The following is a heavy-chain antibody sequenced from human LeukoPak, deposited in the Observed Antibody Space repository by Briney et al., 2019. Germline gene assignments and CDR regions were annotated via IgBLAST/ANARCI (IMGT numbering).Heavy chain of an antibody. CDR1: GGSISSYY. Sequence: SETLSLTCTVSGGSISSYYWSWIRQPPGKGLEWIGYIYYSGSTNYSPSLKSRVTISVDTSKNQFSLKLSSVTAADTAVYYCARGVGYFDWLLWGFDYWGQGTLVTVSS. CDR3: ARGVGYFDWLLWGFDY. V-gene: IGHV4-59*01. CDR2: IYYSGST. J-gene: IGHJ4*02. D-gene: IGHD3-9*01.